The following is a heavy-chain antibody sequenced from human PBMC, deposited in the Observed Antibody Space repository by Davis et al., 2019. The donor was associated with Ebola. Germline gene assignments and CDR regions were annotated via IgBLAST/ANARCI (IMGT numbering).Heavy chain of an antibody. CDR2: INPSGGST. J-gene: IGHJ6*02. V-gene: IGHV1-46*03. CDR3: AREEIVVVVVAANPPGGYYYYGMDV. D-gene: IGHD2-15*01. Sequence: ASVKVSCKASGYTFTNYGITWVRQAPGQGLEWMGIINPSGGSTSYAQKFQGRVTMTRDTSTSTVYMELSSLRSEDTAVYYCAREEIVVVVVAANPPGGYYYYGMDVWGQGTTVTVSS. CDR1: GYTFTNYG.